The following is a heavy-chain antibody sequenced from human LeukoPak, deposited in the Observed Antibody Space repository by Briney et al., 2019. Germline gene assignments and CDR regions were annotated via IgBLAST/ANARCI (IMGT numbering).Heavy chain of an antibody. V-gene: IGHV4-59*01. CDR2: IYYSEST. J-gene: IGHJ6*02. Sequence: SSETLSLTCTVSGDSISSYYWSWIRQPPGKGLEWIGYIYYSESTNYNPSLRSRVTISVDTSKNQFSLKLTSVTAADTAVYYCARDPSGSYYAGSYNYYYGMDVWGQGTTVTVSS. CDR1: GDSISSYY. D-gene: IGHD1-26*01. CDR3: ARDPSGSYYAGSYNYYYGMDV.